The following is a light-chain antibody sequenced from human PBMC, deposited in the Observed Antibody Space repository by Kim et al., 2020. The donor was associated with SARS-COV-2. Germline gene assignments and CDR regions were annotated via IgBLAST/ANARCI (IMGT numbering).Light chain of an antibody. Sequence: PGGTGTLTCASSTGAVTSGYYPNWFQQKPGQAPRALIYSTSKKHYWTPARFSGSLLGGRATLTLSGVQPEDEAEYYCLLYYAGAQVFGGGTQLTVL. J-gene: IGLJ3*02. V-gene: IGLV7-43*01. CDR2: STS. CDR1: TGAVTSGYY. CDR3: LLYYAGAQV.